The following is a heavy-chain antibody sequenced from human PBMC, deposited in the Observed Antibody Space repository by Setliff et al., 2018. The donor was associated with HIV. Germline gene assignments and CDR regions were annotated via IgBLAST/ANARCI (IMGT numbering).Heavy chain of an antibody. CDR1: GGSISSGSYY. D-gene: IGHD2-2*01. J-gene: IGHJ6*02. CDR3: ARDRIVVVPAAISYYSYGMDV. Sequence: NPSETLSLTCTVSGGSISSGSYYWSWIRQPAGKGLEWIGRIYTSGSTNYNPSLKSRVTISVDTSKNQFSLKLSSVTAADTAVYYCARDRIVVVPAAISYYSYGMDVWGQGTKVTVSS. CDR2: IYTSGST. V-gene: IGHV4-61*02.